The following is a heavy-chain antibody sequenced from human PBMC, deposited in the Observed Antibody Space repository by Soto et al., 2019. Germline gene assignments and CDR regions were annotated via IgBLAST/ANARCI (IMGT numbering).Heavy chain of an antibody. CDR1: GYTFTSYG. CDR2: ISAYNGNT. D-gene: IGHD3-10*01. J-gene: IGHJ6*02. CDR3: ARDLITMVRGVINYYYYYGMDV. Sequence: ASVKVSCKASGYTFTSYGISWVRQAPGQGLEWMGWISAYNGNTNYAQKLQGRVTMTTDTSTSTAYMELRSLRSDDTAVYYCARDLITMVRGVINYYYYYGMDVWGQGTTVTVSS. V-gene: IGHV1-18*01.